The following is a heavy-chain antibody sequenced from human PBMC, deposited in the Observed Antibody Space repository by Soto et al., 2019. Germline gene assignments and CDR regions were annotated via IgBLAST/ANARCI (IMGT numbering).Heavy chain of an antibody. CDR2: VYPGDSDT. J-gene: IGHJ6*02. D-gene: IGHD1-26*01. CDR1: GYTFSKYW. V-gene: IGHV5-51*01. Sequence: GESLKISCQASGYTFSKYWIAWVRQMPGHGLESVGIVYPGDSDTRYSPSFHGQVTISAAMSTSTAYRQWNSLKASDSAMYYCATRLKDDSGSSPYYPAFDVWGRGTTVTVSS. CDR3: ATRLKDDSGSSPYYPAFDV.